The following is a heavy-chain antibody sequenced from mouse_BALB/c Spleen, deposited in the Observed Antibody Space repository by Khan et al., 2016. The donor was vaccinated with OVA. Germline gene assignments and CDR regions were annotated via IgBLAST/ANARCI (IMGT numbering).Heavy chain of an antibody. V-gene: IGHV5-9-3*01. CDR3: ARQGRIYDGPFDY. J-gene: IGHJ2*01. D-gene: IGHD2-3*01. CDR2: VSSGGSFT. Sequence: EVELVESGGGLVKPGGSLKLSCAASGFTFSNYAMSWVRQTPEKRLEWVATVSSGGSFTYSPDSVKGRFTISRDNAKNTLYLQMSSLRSEDTAMDYCARQGRIYDGPFDYWGQGTTLTVSS. CDR1: GFTFSNYA.